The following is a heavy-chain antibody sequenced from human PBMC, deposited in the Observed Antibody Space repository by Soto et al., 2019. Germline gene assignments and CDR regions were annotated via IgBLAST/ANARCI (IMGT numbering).Heavy chain of an antibody. CDR3: AKGTYYYGSAPYYFDY. D-gene: IGHD3-10*01. CDR2: ISDSGGST. V-gene: IGHV3-23*01. CDR1: GFDVTTNC. J-gene: IGHJ4*02. Sequence: GSLRLSCVGSGFDVTTNCMSWVRQAPGKGLEWVSGISDSGGSTYYADSVKGRFTISRDNSKNTLYLQMNSLRAEDTAVYYCAKGTYYYGSAPYYFDYWGQGTLVTVSS.